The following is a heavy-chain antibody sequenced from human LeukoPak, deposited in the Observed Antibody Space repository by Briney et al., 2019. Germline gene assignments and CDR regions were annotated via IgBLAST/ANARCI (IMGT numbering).Heavy chain of an antibody. D-gene: IGHD5-18*01. J-gene: IGHJ4*02. V-gene: IGHV4-38-2*02. CDR1: GYSISSGYY. Sequence: SSETLSLTCTVSGYSISSGYYWGWIRQPPGKGLEWIGSIYHSGNTYYNPSLKSRVTISVDTSKNQFSLKLSSVTAADTAVYYCARQIVTGYSYGFGKSKLNKREYYFDYWGQGTLVTVSS. CDR2: IYHSGNT. CDR3: ARQIVTGYSYGFGKSKLNKREYYFDY.